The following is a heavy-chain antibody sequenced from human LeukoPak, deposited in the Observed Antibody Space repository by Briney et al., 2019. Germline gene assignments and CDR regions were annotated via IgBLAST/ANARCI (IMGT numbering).Heavy chain of an antibody. CDR3: AKVEYYYDSSGYYPGAFDI. Sequence: GGSLRLSCAASGFTFSSYAMSWVRQAPGKGLEWVSAISGSGGSTYYADSVKGRFTISRDNSKNTLYLQMNSLRAEDTAVYYCAKVEYYYDSSGYYPGAFDIWGQGTMVTVSS. CDR2: ISGSGGST. V-gene: IGHV3-23*01. J-gene: IGHJ3*02. CDR1: GFTFSSYA. D-gene: IGHD3-22*01.